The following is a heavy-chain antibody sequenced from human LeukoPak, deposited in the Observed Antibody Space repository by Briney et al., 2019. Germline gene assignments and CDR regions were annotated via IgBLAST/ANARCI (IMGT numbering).Heavy chain of an antibody. CDR1: GFTFSSYA. D-gene: IGHD3-22*01. CDR2: ISYDGSNK. CDR3: ARDHYDSSGYYVGYYYGMDV. J-gene: IGHJ6*02. V-gene: IGHV3-30*04. Sequence: GRSLRLSCAASGFTFSSYAMHWVPQAPGKGLEWVAVISYDGSNKYYADSVKGRFTISRDNSKNTLYLQMNSLRAEDTAVYYCARDHYDSSGYYVGYYYGMDVWGQGTTVTVSS.